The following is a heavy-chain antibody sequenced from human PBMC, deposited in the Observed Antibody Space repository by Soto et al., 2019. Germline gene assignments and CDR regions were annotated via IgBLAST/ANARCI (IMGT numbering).Heavy chain of an antibody. Sequence: ASVKVSCKASGYTFTSYGISWVRQAPGQGLEWMGGIIPIFGTANYAQKFQGRVTITADESTSTAYMELSSLRSEDTAVYYCATGLQLLLFGWGQGTLVTVSS. CDR3: ATGLQLLLFG. D-gene: IGHD2-2*01. V-gene: IGHV1-69*13. J-gene: IGHJ4*02. CDR1: GYTFTSYG. CDR2: IIPIFGTA.